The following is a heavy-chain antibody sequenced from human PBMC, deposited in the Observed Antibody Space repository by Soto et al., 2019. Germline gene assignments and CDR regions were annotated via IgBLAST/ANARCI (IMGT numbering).Heavy chain of an antibody. CDR1: GFTFSSYA. D-gene: IGHD1-1*01. CDR3: AKQQGPGTPYYYAMDV. J-gene: IGHJ6*02. Sequence: EVQLLESGGGLVQPGGSLRLSCAASGFTFSSYAMSWVRQAPGKGLEWVSVIRSSGDRTYYADAVKVRFTISRDNSKNMLYMQMNSLRAEDTAIYYCAKQQGPGTPYYYAMDVWGQGTTVTVSS. V-gene: IGHV3-23*01. CDR2: IRSSGDRT.